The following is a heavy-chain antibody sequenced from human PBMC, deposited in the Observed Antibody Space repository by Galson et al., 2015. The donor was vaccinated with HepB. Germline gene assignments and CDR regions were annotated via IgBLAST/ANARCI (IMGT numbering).Heavy chain of an antibody. CDR3: ARNQGQVSSSWYYFDY. CDR1: GFTFSSYS. J-gene: IGHJ4*02. D-gene: IGHD6-13*01. Sequence: SLRLSCAASGFTFSSYSMNWVRQAPGKGLEWVSYISSSSSTIYYADSVKGRFTISRDNAKNSLYLQMNSLRAEDTAVYYCARNQGQVSSSWYYFDYWGQGTLVTVSS. CDR2: ISSSSSTI. V-gene: IGHV3-48*01.